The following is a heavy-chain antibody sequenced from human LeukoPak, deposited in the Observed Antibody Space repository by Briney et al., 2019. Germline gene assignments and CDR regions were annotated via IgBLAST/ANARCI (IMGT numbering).Heavy chain of an antibody. CDR2: IIGGGLNT. Sequence: GGSLRLSCVAPGFTFNSYTMTWVRHAPGTGLQWVSSIIGGGLNTYYADSVKGRFTISRDNSKRTPYLHSNSLRHTDTAVYFSANSLMSVVVFSPLHLWGRGTLVRVP. V-gene: IGHV3-23*01. J-gene: IGHJ4*02. D-gene: IGHD3-22*01. CDR1: GFTFNSYT. CDR3: ANSLMSVVVFSPLHL.